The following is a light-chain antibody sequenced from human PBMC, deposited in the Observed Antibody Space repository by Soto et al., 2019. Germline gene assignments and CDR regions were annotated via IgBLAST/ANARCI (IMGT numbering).Light chain of an antibody. Sequence: NFMLTQPHSVSESPGKTVTISCTRSSGSIASNYVQWYQQRPGSAPTTVLYEDNQRPSGVPDRFSGSIDSSSNSASLTISGLKTEDEADYYFQSYDSSNQFFGTGTKPTVL. J-gene: IGLJ1*01. CDR1: SGSIASNY. CDR2: EDN. V-gene: IGLV6-57*03. CDR3: QSYDSSNQF.